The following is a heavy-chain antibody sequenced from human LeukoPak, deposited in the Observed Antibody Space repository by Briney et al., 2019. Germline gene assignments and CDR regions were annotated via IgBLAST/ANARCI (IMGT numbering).Heavy chain of an antibody. Sequence: VQLVESGGGVVQPGRSLRLSCAASGFTFSSYAMHWVRQAPGKGLEWVAVISYDGSNKYYADSVKGRFTISRDNAKNTLYLQMNSLRAEDTAVYYCARDRGYTQDYWGQGTLVTVSS. D-gene: IGHD5-12*01. J-gene: IGHJ4*02. CDR1: GFTFSSYA. V-gene: IGHV3-30-3*01. CDR3: ARDRGYTQDY. CDR2: ISYDGSNK.